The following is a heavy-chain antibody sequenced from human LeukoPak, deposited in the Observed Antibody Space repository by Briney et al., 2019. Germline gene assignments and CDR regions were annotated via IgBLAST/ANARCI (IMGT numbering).Heavy chain of an antibody. CDR3: AKVGGYSYGSIDY. D-gene: IGHD5-18*01. CDR1: GCTFSSYG. Sequence: GGSLRLSCAASGCTFSSYGMHWVRQAPGKGLERVAVIWYDGSNKYYADSVKGRFTISRDNSKNTLYLQMNSLRAEDTAVYYCAKVGGYSYGSIDYWGQGTLVTVSS. CDR2: IWYDGSNK. J-gene: IGHJ4*02. V-gene: IGHV3-33*06.